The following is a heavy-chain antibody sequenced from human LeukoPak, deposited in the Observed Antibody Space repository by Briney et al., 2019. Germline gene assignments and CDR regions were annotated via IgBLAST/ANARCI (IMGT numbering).Heavy chain of an antibody. D-gene: IGHD6-13*01. CDR1: GFTFSSYW. V-gene: IGHV3-7*01. CDR3: ARSSANGRRYYYYYMDV. J-gene: IGHJ6*03. Sequence: PGGSLRLSCTASGFTFSSYWMSWVRQAPGKGLEWVANIKQDGSEKYYVDSVKGRFTISRDNAKNSLYLQMNSLRAEDTAVYYCARSSANGRRYYYYYMDVWGKGTAVTVSS. CDR2: IKQDGSEK.